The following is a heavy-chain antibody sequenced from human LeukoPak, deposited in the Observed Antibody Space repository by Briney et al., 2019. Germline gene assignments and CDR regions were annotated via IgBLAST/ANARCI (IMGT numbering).Heavy chain of an antibody. CDR2: INFSGST. V-gene: IGHV4-39*01. D-gene: IGHD6-19*01. CDR3: ARHEYSSGWYTFDY. J-gene: IGHJ4*02. Sequence: SSETLSLTCTVSGGSTSSSSYYWGWIRQPPGKGLEWIGSINFSGSTYNNPSLKSRVTISVDTSKNQFTLKLSSVTGADTAVYYCARHEYSSGWYTFDYWGQGTLVTVSS. CDR1: GGSTSSSSYY.